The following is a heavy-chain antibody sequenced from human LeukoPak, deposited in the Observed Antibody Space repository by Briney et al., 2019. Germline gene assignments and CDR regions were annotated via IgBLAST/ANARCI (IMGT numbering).Heavy chain of an antibody. Sequence: PGGSLRLSCAASGFTFSSYAMSWVRQAPGKGLEWVSAISGSGGSTYYADSVKGRFTISRDNSKNTLYLQMNSLRAEDTAVYYCARGGWSGKPQRVDYWGQGTLVTVSS. D-gene: IGHD6-19*01. CDR2: ISGSGGST. V-gene: IGHV3-23*01. CDR3: ARGGWSGKPQRVDY. J-gene: IGHJ4*02. CDR1: GFTFSSYA.